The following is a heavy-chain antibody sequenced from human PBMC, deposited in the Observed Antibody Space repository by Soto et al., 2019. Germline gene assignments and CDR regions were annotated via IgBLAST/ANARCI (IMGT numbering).Heavy chain of an antibody. D-gene: IGHD2-15*01. CDR3: ARCSGGGCYSVVY. CDR1: GGSISSSSYY. V-gene: IGHV4-39*01. J-gene: IGHJ4*02. Sequence: QLQLQESGPGLVKPSETLSLTCTVSGGSISSSSYYWGWIRQPPGKGLEWIGSIYYSGSTYYNPSLKSRVTISVDTSKNQFSLKLSSVTAADTAVYYCARCSGGGCYSVVYWGQGTLVTVSS. CDR2: IYYSGST.